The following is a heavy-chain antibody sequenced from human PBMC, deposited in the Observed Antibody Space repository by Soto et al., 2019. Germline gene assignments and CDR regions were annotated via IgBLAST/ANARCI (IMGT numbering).Heavy chain of an antibody. CDR3: ARDFEPGAFDI. V-gene: IGHV3-30-3*01. D-gene: IGHD3-9*01. J-gene: IGHJ3*02. CDR2: ISYDGSNK. CDR1: GFTFSSYA. Sequence: GESLKISCAASGFTFSSYAMHWVRQAPGKGLEWVAVISYDGSNKYYADSVKGRFTISRDNSKNTLYLQMNSLRAEDTAVYYCARDFEPGAFDIWGQGTMVTVSS.